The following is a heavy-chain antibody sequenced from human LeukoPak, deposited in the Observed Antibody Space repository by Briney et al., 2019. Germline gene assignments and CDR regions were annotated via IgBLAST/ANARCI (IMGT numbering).Heavy chain of an antibody. V-gene: IGHV1-2*02. CDR3: ARTEIRFLEWLDAFDI. CDR2: INPNSGGT. J-gene: IGHJ3*02. CDR1: GYTFTGYY. D-gene: IGHD3-3*01. Sequence: ASVKVSCKASGYTFTGYYMHWVRQAPGQGLEWMGWINPNSGGTNYAQKFQGRVTMTRGTSISTAYMELSRLRSDDTAVYYCARTEIRFLEWLDAFDIWGQGTMVTVSS.